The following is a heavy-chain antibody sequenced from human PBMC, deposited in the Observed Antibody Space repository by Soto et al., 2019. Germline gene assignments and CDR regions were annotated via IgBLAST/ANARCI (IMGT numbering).Heavy chain of an antibody. CDR1: GFTFSNAW. Sequence: EVQLVESGGGLVKPGGSLRLSCVASGFTFSNAWMTWVRQAPGKGLEWVGRIKRKTDAETTDYAAPVKGRFTISRDDSKNTLYLQMNSLKTDDTAVYYCTTGWTLWGRGTLVTVSS. CDR3: TTGWTL. D-gene: IGHD2-15*01. J-gene: IGHJ2*01. CDR2: IKRKTDAETT. V-gene: IGHV3-15*01.